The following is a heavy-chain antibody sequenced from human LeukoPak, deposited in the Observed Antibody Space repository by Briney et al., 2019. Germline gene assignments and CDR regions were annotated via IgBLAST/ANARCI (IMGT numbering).Heavy chain of an antibody. V-gene: IGHV6-1*01. CDR1: GDSVSSNSAA. CDR2: TYYRSKWYN. D-gene: IGHD3-10*01. Sequence: SQTLSLTCAISGDSVSSNSAAWHWLRQSPSRGLEWLGRTYYRSKWYNDYAVSVKSRITINPDTSKNQFSLQLNSVTPEDTAVYYCARGASYYGSGSYDYWGQGTLVTVSS. J-gene: IGHJ4*02. CDR3: ARGASYYGSGSYDY.